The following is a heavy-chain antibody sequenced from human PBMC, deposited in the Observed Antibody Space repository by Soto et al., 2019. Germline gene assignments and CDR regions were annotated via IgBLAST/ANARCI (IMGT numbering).Heavy chain of an antibody. Sequence: PSETLSLTCTVSGGSISNYYWSWIRQPPGKGLEWIGYIHYSGSTNYNRPLKSRVTISVDMSKNQFSLKLNSVTAADTAMFYCATQGFYRMGVWGRGTTVTVSS. CDR3: ATQGFYRMGV. CDR1: GGSISNYY. CDR2: IHYSGST. J-gene: IGHJ6*02. V-gene: IGHV4-59*12.